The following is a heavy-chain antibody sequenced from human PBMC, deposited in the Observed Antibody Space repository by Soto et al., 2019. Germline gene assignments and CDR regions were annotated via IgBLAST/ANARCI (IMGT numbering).Heavy chain of an antibody. CDR2: ISGSGGST. CDR3: AQNIVVVPAAIRTFDY. Sequence: PGGSLRLSCAASGFTFSSYAMNWVRQAPGKGLEWVSAISGSGGSTYYADSVKGRFTISRDNSKNTLYLQMNSLRAEDTAVYYCAQNIVVVPAAIRTFDYWGQGTLVTVSS. D-gene: IGHD2-2*02. V-gene: IGHV3-23*01. J-gene: IGHJ4*02. CDR1: GFTFSSYA.